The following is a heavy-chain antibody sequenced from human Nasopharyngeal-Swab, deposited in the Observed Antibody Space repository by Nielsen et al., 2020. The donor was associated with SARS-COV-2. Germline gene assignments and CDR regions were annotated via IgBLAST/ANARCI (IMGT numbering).Heavy chain of an antibody. D-gene: IGHD3/OR15-3a*01. V-gene: IGHV3-74*01. CDR3: ARDRRPTDWDYYYGMDV. CDR2: INSDGSST. Sequence: GGSLRLSCAASGFTFSSYRMHWVRQAPGKGLVWVSRINSDGSSTSYADSVKGRFTISRDNAKNTLYLQMNSLRAEDTAVYYCARDRRPTDWDYYYGMDVWGQGTTVTVSS. J-gene: IGHJ6*02. CDR1: GFTFSSYR.